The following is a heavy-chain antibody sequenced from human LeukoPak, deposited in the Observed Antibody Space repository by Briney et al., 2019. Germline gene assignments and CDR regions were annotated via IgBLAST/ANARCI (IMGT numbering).Heavy chain of an antibody. J-gene: IGHJ4*02. D-gene: IGHD3-3*01. Sequence: GGSLRLSCTATGLTLSHFEMNWVRQTAGKGLQCVAHITGDGRTVYYTDPVKGRFTISRDDTKNSLHLQMNTLSAEDSGLYYCAILDAGIQFDSWGPGTLVTVSS. V-gene: IGHV3-48*03. CDR3: AILDAGIQFDS. CDR1: GLTLSHFE. CDR2: ITGDGRTV.